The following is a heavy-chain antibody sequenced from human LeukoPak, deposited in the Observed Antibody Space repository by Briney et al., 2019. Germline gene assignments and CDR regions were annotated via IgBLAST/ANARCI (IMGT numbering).Heavy chain of an antibody. V-gene: IGHV4-34*01. CDR1: GGSFSGFY. Sequence: SETLSLTCAVYGGSFSGFYWSWIRQPPGKGLEWIGEINRGGSTNYNPSLMNRVTMSVDTSKDQFSLRLSSVTAADTAVYYCARDLLNEGNHLDYWGQGTLVTVSS. CDR3: ARDLLNEGNHLDY. D-gene: IGHD4-23*01. J-gene: IGHJ4*02. CDR2: INRGGST.